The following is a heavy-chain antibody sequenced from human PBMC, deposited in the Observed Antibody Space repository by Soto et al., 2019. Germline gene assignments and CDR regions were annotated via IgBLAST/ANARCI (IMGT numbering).Heavy chain of an antibody. CDR2: IIGDSGHT. V-gene: IGHV1-3*01. CDR3: AGDGVAAGNINFDY. CDR1: GYMFTKSA. J-gene: IGHJ4*01. Sequence: QVHLVQSGAEVKKPGASVKVSCKASGYMFTKSAMHWVRQAPGQRLEWLGWIIGDSGHTKYSPKLQGRVTITGDASASTAYRELSSLRSEDTALYYCAGDGVAAGNINFDYWGQGTMVTVSS. D-gene: IGHD6-19*01.